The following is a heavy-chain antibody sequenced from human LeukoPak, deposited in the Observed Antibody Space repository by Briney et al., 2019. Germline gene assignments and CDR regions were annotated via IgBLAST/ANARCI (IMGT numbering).Heavy chain of an antibody. V-gene: IGHV3-49*03. Sequence: GGSLRLSCTASGFTFGDYAMSWFRQAPGKGLEWVGFIRSKAYGGTTEYAASVKGRFTISRDDSKNSLFVQMNSLRAEDTAVYFCAKSRSGSANWALQIFDNWGQGTLVTVSS. CDR3: AKSRSGSANWALQIFDN. J-gene: IGHJ4*02. CDR1: GFTFGDYA. CDR2: IRSKAYGGTT. D-gene: IGHD1-1*01.